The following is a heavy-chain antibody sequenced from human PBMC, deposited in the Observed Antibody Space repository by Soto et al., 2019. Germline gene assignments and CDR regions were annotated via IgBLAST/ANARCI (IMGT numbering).Heavy chain of an antibody. CDR3: ARASSHYDFWSGYSNDYGMGV. D-gene: IGHD3-3*01. Sequence: PSETLSLTCTVSGGSISSYYWSWIRQPPGKGLEWIGYIYYSGSTNYNPSLKSRVTISVDTSKNQFSLKLSSVTAADTAVYYCARASSHYDFWSGYSNDYGMGVWGQGTTVTVSS. V-gene: IGHV4-59*01. CDR1: GGSISSYY. J-gene: IGHJ6*02. CDR2: IYYSGST.